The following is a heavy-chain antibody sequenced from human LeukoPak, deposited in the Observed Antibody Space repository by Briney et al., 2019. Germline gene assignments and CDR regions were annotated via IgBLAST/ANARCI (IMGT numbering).Heavy chain of an antibody. V-gene: IGHV4-39*07. Sequence: SETLSLTCTVSGGSISSSSYYWGWIRQPPGKGLEWIGSIYYSGSTYYNPSLKSRVTISVDTSKNQFSLKLSSVTAADTAVYYCARVRLAYYYGSGVGWFDPWGQGTLVTVSS. D-gene: IGHD3-10*01. CDR1: GGSISSSSYY. CDR3: ARVRLAYYYGSGVGWFDP. J-gene: IGHJ5*02. CDR2: IYYSGST.